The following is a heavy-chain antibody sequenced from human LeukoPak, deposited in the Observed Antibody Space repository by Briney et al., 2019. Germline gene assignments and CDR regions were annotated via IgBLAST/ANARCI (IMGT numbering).Heavy chain of an antibody. Sequence: GGSLRLSCAASGFPFSSYAMSWVRQSPGKGLEWVSAISGGNGNTYYAYYADSVRGRFTISRDSSKNTLYLQMNSLRAEDTAVYYCAKFYDILTGYFDYWGQGTLVSVSS. CDR1: GFPFSSYA. J-gene: IGHJ4*02. CDR3: AKFYDILTGYFDY. V-gene: IGHV3-23*01. D-gene: IGHD3-9*01. CDR2: ISGGNGNTYYA.